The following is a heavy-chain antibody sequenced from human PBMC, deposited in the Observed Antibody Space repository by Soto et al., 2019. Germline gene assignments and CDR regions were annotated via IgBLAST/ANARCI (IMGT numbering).Heavy chain of an antibody. D-gene: IGHD2-2*01. V-gene: IGHV1-3*01. CDR2: INAGNGNT. CDR3: ARDDQIVVVPAAIGFGWFDP. CDR1: GYTFTSYA. J-gene: IGHJ5*02. Sequence: ASVKVSCKASGYTFTSYAMHWVLQAPGQRLEWMGWINAGNGNTKYSQKFQGRVTITRDTSASTAYMELSSLRSEDTAVYYCARDDQIVVVPAAIGFGWFDPWGQGTLVTVSS.